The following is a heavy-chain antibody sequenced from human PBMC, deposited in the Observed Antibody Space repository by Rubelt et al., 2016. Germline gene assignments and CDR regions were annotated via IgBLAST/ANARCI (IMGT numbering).Heavy chain of an antibody. Sequence: QLQLQESGPGLVKPSETLSLTCTVSGGSISTNIYYWGWIRQPPGKGLDWIGSIFYSGSTYYNPSLKIRVTISVDTSKNQFSLNLSSVTAADTAVYYCARHERSFGVRWFDPWGQGTLVTVSS. CDR1: GGSISTNIYY. CDR2: IFYSGST. D-gene: IGHD3-10*01. V-gene: IGHV4-39*01. CDR3: ARHERSFGVRWFDP. J-gene: IGHJ5*02.